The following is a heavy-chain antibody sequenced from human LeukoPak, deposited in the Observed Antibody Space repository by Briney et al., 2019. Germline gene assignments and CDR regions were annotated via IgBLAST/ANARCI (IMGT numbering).Heavy chain of an antibody. J-gene: IGHJ5*02. V-gene: IGHV3-48*01. CDR3: ARDQGYYGSGSTDS. D-gene: IGHD3-10*01. CDR1: GFTFSSYS. CDR2: ISSSSSTI. Sequence: GGSLRLSCAASGFTFSSYSMNWVRQAPGRGLEWVSYISSSSSTIYYADSVKGRFTISRDNAKNSPYLQMNSLRAEDTAVYYCARDQGYYGSGSTDSWGQGTLVTVSS.